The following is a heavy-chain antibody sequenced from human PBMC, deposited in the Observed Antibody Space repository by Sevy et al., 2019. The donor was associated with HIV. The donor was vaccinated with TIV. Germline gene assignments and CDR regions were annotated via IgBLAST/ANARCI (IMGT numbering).Heavy chain of an antibody. CDR1: EFSVTDNY. D-gene: IGHD3-22*01. J-gene: IGHJ6*02. CDR3: ARDRYYDASGYYYYYYGLDV. V-gene: IGHV3-66*01. CDR2: IYSGGST. Sequence: GGSLRLSCAASEFSVTDNYMSWVRQAPGKGLEWVSTIYSGGSTFYADSVKGRFTISRDNSKNTLYRHMNSLRAEDTAVYYCARDRYYDASGYYYYYYGLDVWGHGTTVTVSS.